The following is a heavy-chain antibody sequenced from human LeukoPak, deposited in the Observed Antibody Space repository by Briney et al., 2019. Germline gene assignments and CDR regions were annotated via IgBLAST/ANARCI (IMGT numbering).Heavy chain of an antibody. CDR3: ARTYYDILTGFRNPLDF. CDR1: RYSFTNHW. CDR2: IYPADSDT. Sequence: GESLKISCKGSRYSFTNHWIGWVRQMPGKGLEWMGIIYPADSDTRYSPSFQGQVTISADMSISTAYLQWSSLKASDTAMYYCARTYYDILTGFRNPLDFWGQGTIVIVHS. D-gene: IGHD3-9*01. V-gene: IGHV5-51*01. J-gene: IGHJ3*01.